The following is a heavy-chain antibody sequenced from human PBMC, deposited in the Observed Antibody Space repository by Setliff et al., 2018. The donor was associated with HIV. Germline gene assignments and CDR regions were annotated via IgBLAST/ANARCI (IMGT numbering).Heavy chain of an antibody. Sequence: ASVKVSCKASGYTFTSYDISWVRQAPGQGLEWMGWMGTYNGNTNYAQKVQGRVTMTTDTSTSTAYMELRSLRSDDTAVYYCARSEGQWLRPEGALCDYWGQGTLVTVSS. CDR3: ARSEGQWLRPEGALCDY. CDR1: GYTFTSYD. D-gene: IGHD5-12*01. V-gene: IGHV1-18*01. J-gene: IGHJ4*02. CDR2: MGTYNGNT.